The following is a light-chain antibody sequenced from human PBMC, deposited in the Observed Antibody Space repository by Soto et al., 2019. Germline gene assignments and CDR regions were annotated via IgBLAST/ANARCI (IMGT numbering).Light chain of an antibody. J-gene: IGKJ4*01. CDR3: QQDSSWPLT. CDR1: QDIRSS. CDR2: GAS. Sequence: EIVMTQSPATLSVSPGERVTLSCRASQDIRSSLAWYQQKPGQAPRLLIYGASIRATGGPATFSGSGSGTEFTLSISSLQSEHLGVYYCQQDSSWPLTFGGGTKVEIK. V-gene: IGKV3-15*01.